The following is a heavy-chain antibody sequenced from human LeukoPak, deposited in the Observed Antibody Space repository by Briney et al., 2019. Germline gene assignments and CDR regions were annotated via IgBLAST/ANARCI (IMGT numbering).Heavy chain of an antibody. CDR1: GGTFSSYA. CDR2: IIPIFGTA. Sequence: GASVKVSCRASGGTFSSYAISWVRQAPGQGLEWMGGIIPIFGTANYAQKFQGRVTITAGESTSTAYMELSSLRSEDTAVYYCARAVAEYSYGYPFDYWGQGTLVTVSS. V-gene: IGHV1-69*13. D-gene: IGHD5-18*01. CDR3: ARAVAEYSYGYPFDY. J-gene: IGHJ4*02.